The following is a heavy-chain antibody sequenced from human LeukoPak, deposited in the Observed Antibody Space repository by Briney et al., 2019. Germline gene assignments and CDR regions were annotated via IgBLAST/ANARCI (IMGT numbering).Heavy chain of an antibody. CDR1: GGSISSSSYY. CDR2: LYYVGTT. CDR3: ARGFGSGSYYNVVGAFDI. J-gene: IGHJ3*02. D-gene: IGHD3-10*01. V-gene: IGHV4-39*07. Sequence: SETLSLTCTVSGGSISSSSYYWGWIRQPPGKGLEWIGSLYYVGTTYYNPSLKSRVTISVDTSKNQFSLKLSSVTAADTAVYYCARGFGSGSYYNVVGAFDIWGQGTMVTVSS.